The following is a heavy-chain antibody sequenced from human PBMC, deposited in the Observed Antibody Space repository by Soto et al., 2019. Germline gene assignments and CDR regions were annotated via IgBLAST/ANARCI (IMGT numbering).Heavy chain of an antibody. Sequence: PGGSLRLSCAASGFTFSSYAMNWVRQAPGKGLEWVSVISGSGGSTYYADSVKGRFTISRDNSKNTLYLQMNSLRAEDTAVYYCARIRHIVVVTAIEENTPRPCCWGQGTLVTVSS. CDR1: GFTFSSYA. J-gene: IGHJ4*02. CDR3: ARIRHIVVVTAIEENTPRPCC. CDR2: ISGSGGST. D-gene: IGHD2-21*02. V-gene: IGHV3-23*01.